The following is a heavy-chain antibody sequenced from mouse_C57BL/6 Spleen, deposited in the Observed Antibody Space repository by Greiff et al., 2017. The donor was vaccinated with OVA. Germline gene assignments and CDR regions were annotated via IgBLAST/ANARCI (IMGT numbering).Heavy chain of an antibody. CDR3: ARGLGRGYAMDY. J-gene: IGHJ4*01. V-gene: IGHV5-17*01. Sequence: EVQRVESGGGLVKPGGSLKLSCAASGFTFSDYGMHWVRQAPEPGLEWVAYISSGSSTIYYADTVKGRFTISRDNAKNTLFLQMTSLRSEDTAMYYCARGLGRGYAMDYWGQGTSVTVSS. CDR2: ISSGSSTI. CDR1: GFTFSDYG. D-gene: IGHD4-1*01.